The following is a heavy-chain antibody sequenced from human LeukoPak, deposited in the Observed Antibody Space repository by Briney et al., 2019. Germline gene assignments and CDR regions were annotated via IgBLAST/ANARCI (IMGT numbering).Heavy chain of an antibody. J-gene: IGHJ4*02. CDR2: IYHSGST. Sequence: SETLSLTCTVSGYSISSGYYWGWTRQPPGKGLEWIGSIYHSGSTYYNPSLKSRVTISVDTSKNRFSLKLSSVTAADTAVYYCASIRGYSYGYLGYYFDYWGQGTLVTVSS. CDR1: GYSISSGYY. V-gene: IGHV4-38-2*02. CDR3: ASIRGYSYGYLGYYFDY. D-gene: IGHD5-18*01.